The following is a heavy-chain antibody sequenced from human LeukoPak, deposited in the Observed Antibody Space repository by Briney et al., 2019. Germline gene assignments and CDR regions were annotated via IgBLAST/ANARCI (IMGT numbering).Heavy chain of an antibody. CDR3: AGRGSSWYPVDY. CDR1: GGTFSSYA. D-gene: IGHD6-13*01. J-gene: IGHJ4*02. Sequence: SVKVSCKASGGTFSSYAISWVRQAPGQGLEWMGGIIPIFGTANYAQKFQGRVTITADESTSTAYMELSSLRSEDTAVYYCAGRGSSWYPVDYWGQGTLVTVSS. CDR2: IIPIFGTA. V-gene: IGHV1-69*13.